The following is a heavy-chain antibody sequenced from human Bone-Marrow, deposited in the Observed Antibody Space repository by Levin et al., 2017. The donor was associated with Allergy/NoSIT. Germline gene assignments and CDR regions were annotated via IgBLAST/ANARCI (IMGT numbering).Heavy chain of an antibody. Sequence: GGSLRLSCAASGFSFSSYAMSWVRQAPGKGLEWVSAISGGGGSTYYADAVKGRFTISRDNSKNTLYLQMNSLRVEDTALYYCAKAHIVVIPAAIRSYDCWGQGTLVTVSS. CDR2: ISGGGGST. CDR1: GFSFSSYA. CDR3: AKAHIVVIPAAIRSYDC. V-gene: IGHV3-23*01. J-gene: IGHJ4*02. D-gene: IGHD2-2*01.